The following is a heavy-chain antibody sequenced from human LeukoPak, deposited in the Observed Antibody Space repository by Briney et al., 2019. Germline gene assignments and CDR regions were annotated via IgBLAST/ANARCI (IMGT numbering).Heavy chain of an antibody. CDR3: ARDGGQDSSPFDY. V-gene: IGHV3-21*01. D-gene: IGHD6-13*01. CDR2: ISSSSYI. Sequence: GGSLRLSCAASGFTFSSYSMNWVRQAPGKGLEWVSSISSSSYIYYADSVKGRFTISRDNAKNSLYLQMNSLRAEDTAVYYCARDGGQDSSPFDYWGQGTLVTVSS. CDR1: GFTFSSYS. J-gene: IGHJ4*02.